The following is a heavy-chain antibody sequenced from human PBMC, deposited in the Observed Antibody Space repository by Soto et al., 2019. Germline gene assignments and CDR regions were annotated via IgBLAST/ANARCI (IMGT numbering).Heavy chain of an antibody. Sequence: EVQLLESGGGLVQPGGSLRLSCAASGFTFSSYAMSWVRQAPGKGLEWVSAISGSGGSTYYADSVKGRFTISRDNSKNTLYLQMNSLRAEDTAVYYCAKDRHSSYYQRSYYFDFWGYGTLVTVSS. CDR1: GFTFSSYA. D-gene: IGHD3-22*01. CDR2: ISGSGGST. J-gene: IGHJ4*01. CDR3: AKDRHSSYYQRSYYFDF. V-gene: IGHV3-23*01.